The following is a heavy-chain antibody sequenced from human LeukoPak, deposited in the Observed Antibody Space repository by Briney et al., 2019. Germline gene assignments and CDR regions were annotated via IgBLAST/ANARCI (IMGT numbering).Heavy chain of an antibody. J-gene: IGHJ4*02. V-gene: IGHV4-38-2*02. CDR1: GYSISSGYY. Sequence: SETLSLTCTVSGYSISSGYYWGWIRQPPGKGLEWIGSIYHSGSTYYNPSLKSRVTISVDTSKNQFSLKLSSVTAADTAVYYCARGGYSYGYRRYFDYWGQGTLVTVSS. CDR2: IYHSGST. D-gene: IGHD5-18*01. CDR3: ARGGYSYGYRRYFDY.